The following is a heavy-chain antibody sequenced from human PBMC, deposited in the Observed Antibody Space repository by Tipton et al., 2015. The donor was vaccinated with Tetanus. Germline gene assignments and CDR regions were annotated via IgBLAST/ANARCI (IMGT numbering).Heavy chain of an antibody. D-gene: IGHD5-18*01. CDR1: GGSVRSGSYY. CDR2: VSYSGST. J-gene: IGHJ4*02. Sequence: TLSLTCTVSGGSVRSGSYYWNWIRQPPGKGLEWIGYVSYSGSTNSNYSLKSRITISQDTSKNQFSLRLTSVTAADTAVYYCARAAIQLFDQWGQGIPVIVSS. V-gene: IGHV4-61*01. CDR3: ARAAIQLFDQ.